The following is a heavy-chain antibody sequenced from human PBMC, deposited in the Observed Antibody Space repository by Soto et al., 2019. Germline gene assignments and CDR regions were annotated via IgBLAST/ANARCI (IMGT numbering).Heavy chain of an antibody. Sequence: SETLSLTCTVSGGSISSYYWSWIRQPAGKGLEWIGRIYTSGSSNYNPSLKSRVTMSLDTSKNQFSLKLSSVTAADTAVYYCARDRLRLGDLDYWGQGTLVTSPQ. J-gene: IGHJ4*02. CDR3: ARDRLRLGDLDY. CDR1: GGSISSYY. D-gene: IGHD3-16*01. CDR2: IYTSGSS. V-gene: IGHV4-4*07.